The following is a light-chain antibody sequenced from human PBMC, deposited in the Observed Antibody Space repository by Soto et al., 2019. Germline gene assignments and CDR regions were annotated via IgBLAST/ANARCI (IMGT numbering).Light chain of an antibody. CDR2: KDS. J-gene: IGLJ3*02. Sequence: SYELTQPSSVSVSPGQTARITCSGDLLAKKYARWFRQKPGQAPVMVIYKDSERPSGIPDRFSGSSSGTTVTLTVSGAQVEDEADYYCYSVADNSGVFGGGTKVTVL. CDR3: YSVADNSGV. CDR1: LLAKKY. V-gene: IGLV3-27*01.